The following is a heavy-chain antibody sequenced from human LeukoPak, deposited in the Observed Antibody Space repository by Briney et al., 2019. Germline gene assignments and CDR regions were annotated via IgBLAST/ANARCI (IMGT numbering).Heavy chain of an antibody. CDR3: TRGVQGSSWFDP. CDR1: GYTFTGYY. CDR2: INSNSGAT. V-gene: IGHV1-2*02. J-gene: IGHJ5*02. Sequence: ASVKVSCKASGYTFTGYYMHWVRQAPGQGLEWMGWINSNSGATKYAQKFQGRVTLTRDTSIGTAYMELSRLRSDDTAVYYCTRGVQGSSWFDPWGQGTLVTVSS. D-gene: IGHD2-8*01.